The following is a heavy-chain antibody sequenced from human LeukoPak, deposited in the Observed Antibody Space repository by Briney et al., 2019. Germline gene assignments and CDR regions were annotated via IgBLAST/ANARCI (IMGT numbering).Heavy chain of an antibody. D-gene: IGHD2-15*01. CDR3: ARVVAGSCPIDC. CDR1: GGSFSGYY. J-gene: IGHJ4*02. V-gene: IGHV4-34*01. Sequence: PSETLSLTCAVYGGSFSGYYWSWIRQPPGKGLEWIGEINHSGSTNYNPSLKSRVTISVDTSKNQFSLKLSSVTAADTAVYYCARVVAGSCPIDCWGQGTLVTVSS. CDR2: INHSGST.